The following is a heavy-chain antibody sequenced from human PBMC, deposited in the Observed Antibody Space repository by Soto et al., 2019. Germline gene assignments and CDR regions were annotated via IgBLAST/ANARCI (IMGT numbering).Heavy chain of an antibody. D-gene: IGHD2-15*01. CDR2: ISSSGSTI. Sequence: GGSLRLSCAASGFTFDDYAMHWVRQAPGKGLEWVSYISSSGSTIYYADSVKGRFTISRDNAKNSLYLQMNSLRAEDTAVYYCARARRDIVVVVAASTFDYWGQGTLVTVSS. V-gene: IGHV3-48*03. CDR3: ARARRDIVVVVAASTFDY. J-gene: IGHJ4*02. CDR1: GFTFDDYA.